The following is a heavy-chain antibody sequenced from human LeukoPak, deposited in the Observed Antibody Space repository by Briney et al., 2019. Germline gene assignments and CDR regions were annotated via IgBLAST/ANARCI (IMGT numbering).Heavy chain of an antibody. Sequence: GGSLRLSCAASGFTFSSYAMSWVRQAPGKGLDWVSAIGISGGSTYYADSVKGRFTISRDNVKNSLHLQMNSLRAEDTALYLCAGGDRNGWYFNYWGQGTLVTVSS. D-gene: IGHD6-19*01. CDR3: AGGDRNGWYFNY. J-gene: IGHJ4*02. CDR1: GFTFSSYA. V-gene: IGHV3-23*01. CDR2: IGISGGST.